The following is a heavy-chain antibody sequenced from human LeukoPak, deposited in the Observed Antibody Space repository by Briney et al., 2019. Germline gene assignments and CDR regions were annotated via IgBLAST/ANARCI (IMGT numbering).Heavy chain of an antibody. J-gene: IGHJ4*02. CDR1: GFTFDDYG. CDR3: ARWGYYYDSSGYYHGIDY. V-gene: IGHV3-20*04. CDR2: INWNGGST. D-gene: IGHD3-22*01. Sequence: GGSLRLSCAASGFTFDDYGMSWVRQAPGKGLEWVSGINWNGGSTGYAGSVKGRFTISRDNAKNSLYLQMNSLRAEDTALYYCARWGYYYDSSGYYHGIDYWGQGTLDTVSS.